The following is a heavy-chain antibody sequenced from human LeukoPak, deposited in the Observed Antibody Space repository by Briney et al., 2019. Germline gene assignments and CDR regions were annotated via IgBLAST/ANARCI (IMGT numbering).Heavy chain of an antibody. V-gene: IGHV3-23*01. CDR2: ISGSGGST. Sequence: GGSLRLSCAASGVTFSIYAMSWVRQAPGKGLEWVSAISGSGGSTYYADSVKGRFTISRDNSKNTLYLQMNSLRAEDTAVYYCAKDYGSVYGMDVWGQGTTVTVSS. CDR3: AKDYGSVYGMDV. CDR1: GVTFSIYA. J-gene: IGHJ6*02. D-gene: IGHD3-10*01.